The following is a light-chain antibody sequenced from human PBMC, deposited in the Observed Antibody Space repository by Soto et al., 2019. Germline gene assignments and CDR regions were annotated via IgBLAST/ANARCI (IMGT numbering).Light chain of an antibody. Sequence: EIVMTQSPATLSVSPGESATLSCRASQSVRDNLAWYQQKPGQPPRLLILGASTRATGIPARFSGSGSGTEFNLTISSLQSEDFAVYFCQQYDDWLRLTFGGGTKVDIK. CDR2: GAS. J-gene: IGKJ4*01. V-gene: IGKV3D-15*01. CDR1: QSVRDN. CDR3: QQYDDWLRLT.